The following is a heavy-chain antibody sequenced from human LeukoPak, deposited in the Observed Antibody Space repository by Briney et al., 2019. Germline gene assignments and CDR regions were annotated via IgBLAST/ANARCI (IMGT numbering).Heavy chain of an antibody. D-gene: IGHD2-8*01. CDR1: GGSFSGYY. Sequence: SETLSLTCAVYGGSFSGYYWSWIRQPPGKGLEWIGEINHSGSTNYNPSLKSRVTISVDTSKNQFSLKLSSVTAADTAVYYCARGPYCTNDVCYRDAFDIWGQGTMVTVSS. CDR3: ARGPYCTNDVCYRDAFDI. CDR2: INHSGST. V-gene: IGHV4-34*01. J-gene: IGHJ3*02.